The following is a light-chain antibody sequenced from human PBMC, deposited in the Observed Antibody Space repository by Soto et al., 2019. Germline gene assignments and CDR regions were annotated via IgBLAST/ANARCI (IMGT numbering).Light chain of an antibody. CDR3: QQYDRSPQT. J-gene: IGKJ1*01. CDR1: QSVGSSY. CDR2: GAS. V-gene: IGKV3-20*01. Sequence: EIVLTQSPGTLSFSPGARAPLSCRASQSVGSSYLAWYQQKPGQAPRLLIYGASTRATGIPDRFSGSGSGTDFTLTISRLEPEDFAVYFCQQYDRSPQTFGQGTKVDI.